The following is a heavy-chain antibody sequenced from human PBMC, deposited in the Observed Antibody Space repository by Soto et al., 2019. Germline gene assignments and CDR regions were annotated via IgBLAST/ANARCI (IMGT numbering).Heavy chain of an antibody. V-gene: IGHV1-2*02. CDR3: ARLMHYSHSGGSSHRGFDM. Sequence: QVQLVQSGAEVKKPGASVKVSCEASGYTFTDYFIHWVRQAPGQGLEWIGWINPYSGGADLSQKFQGRVTMTRDTSISTAYMEVSSLRSDDTAVFYCARLMHYSHSGGSSHRGFDMWGQGTLVTVSS. J-gene: IGHJ3*02. D-gene: IGHD2-21*01. CDR1: GYTFTDYF. CDR2: INPYSGGA.